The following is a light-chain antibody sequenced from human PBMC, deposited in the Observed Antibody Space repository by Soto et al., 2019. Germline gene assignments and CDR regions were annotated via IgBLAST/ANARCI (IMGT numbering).Light chain of an antibody. J-gene: IGKJ4*01. CDR3: QQLWTYPLT. CDR2: AAS. Sequence: DIQMTQSPSSLSASVGDRVTITCRASQDVSRSLGWYQQKPGKAPKLLIAAASTLHSGVPSRFSGSGSDTDFTLTISNLQPEDFATYYCQQLWTYPLTFGGGTKVEIK. V-gene: IGKV1-9*01. CDR1: QDVSRS.